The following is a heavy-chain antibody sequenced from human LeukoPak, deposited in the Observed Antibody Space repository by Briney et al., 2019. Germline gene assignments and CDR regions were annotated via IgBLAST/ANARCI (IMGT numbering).Heavy chain of an antibody. CDR3: ARDEGIAAAGRGRSYYYYGMDV. J-gene: IGHJ6*02. D-gene: IGHD6-13*01. CDR2: ISSSSSYI. CDR1: GFTFSSYS. V-gene: IGHV3-21*01. Sequence: GGSLRLSCAASGFTFSSYSMNWVRQAPGKGLEWVSSISSSSSYIYYADSVKGRFTISRDNAKNSLYLQMNSLRAEDTAVYYCARDEGIAAAGRGRSYYYYGMDVWGQGTTVTVSS.